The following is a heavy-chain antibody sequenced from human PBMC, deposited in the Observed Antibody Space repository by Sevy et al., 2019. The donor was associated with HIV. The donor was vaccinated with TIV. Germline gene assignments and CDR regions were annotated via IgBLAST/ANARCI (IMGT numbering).Heavy chain of an antibody. CDR2: IYYNGHI. V-gene: IGHV4-59*08. CDR3: AGESAGGRGYS. Sequence: SETLSLTCTVSGGSITSLSWNWIRQPPGKGLEWIANIYYNGHINYNPSLKIRVTLSLNTSKNQFSLRRSSVTAADTAMYDCAGESAGGRGYSWGQGTLVTVSS. J-gene: IGHJ4*02. CDR1: GGSITSLS. D-gene: IGHD3-10*01.